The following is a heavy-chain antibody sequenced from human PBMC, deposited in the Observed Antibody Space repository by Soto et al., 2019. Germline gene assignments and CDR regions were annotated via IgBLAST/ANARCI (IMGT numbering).Heavy chain of an antibody. V-gene: IGHV1-8*01. J-gene: IGHJ4*02. CDR3: ARDRFYDIWSGYYTFDY. CDR2: MNPNSGNT. Sequence: QVQLVQSGAEVKKPGASVKVSCKASGYTFTSYDINWVRQATGQGLEWMGWMNPNSGNTGYAQKFQGRVTMTRNTSISTAYMELSSLRSEDTAVYYCARDRFYDIWSGYYTFDYWGQGTLVTVSS. D-gene: IGHD3-3*01. CDR1: GYTFTSYD.